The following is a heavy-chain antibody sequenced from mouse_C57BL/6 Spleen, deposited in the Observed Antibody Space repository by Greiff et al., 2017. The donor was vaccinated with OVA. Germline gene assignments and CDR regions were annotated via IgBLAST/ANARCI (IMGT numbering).Heavy chain of an antibody. Sequence: VKLQQSGPELVKPGASVKISCKASGYAFSSSWMNWVKQRPGKGLEWIGRIYPGDGDTNYNGKFKGKATLTADKSSSTAYMQLSSLTSEDSAVYFCARGYYGSFDYWGQGTTLTVSS. CDR1: GYAFSSSW. CDR2: IYPGDGDT. D-gene: IGHD1-1*01. CDR3: ARGYYGSFDY. J-gene: IGHJ2*01. V-gene: IGHV1-82*01.